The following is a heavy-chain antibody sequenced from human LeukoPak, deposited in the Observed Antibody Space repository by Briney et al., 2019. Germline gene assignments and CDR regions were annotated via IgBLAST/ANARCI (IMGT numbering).Heavy chain of an antibody. CDR2: INHSGST. V-gene: IGHV4-34*01. Sequence: SETLSLTCAVYGGSFSGYYWSWIRQPPGKGLEWIGEINHSGSTNYNPSLKSRVTISVDTSKNQFSLKLSSVTAADTAVYYCARSHCSSTSCYSYYFDYWGQGTLVTVSS. D-gene: IGHD2-2*01. J-gene: IGHJ4*02. CDR3: ARSHCSSTSCYSYYFDY. CDR1: GGSFSGYY.